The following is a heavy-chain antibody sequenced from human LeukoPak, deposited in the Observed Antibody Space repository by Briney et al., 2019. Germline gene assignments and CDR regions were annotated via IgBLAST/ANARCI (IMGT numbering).Heavy chain of an antibody. CDR1: GFTFSSYG. D-gene: IGHD2/OR15-2a*01. CDR2: IWYDGSNK. CDR3: ARMGNFEAYYYYGMDV. Sequence: PGGSLRLSCAASGFTFSSYGMHWVRQAPGKGLEWVAVIWYDGSNKYYADSVKGRFTISRDNSKNTLYLQMNSLRAEDTAVYYCARMGNFEAYYYYGMDVWGQGTTVTVSS. J-gene: IGHJ6*02. V-gene: IGHV3-33*01.